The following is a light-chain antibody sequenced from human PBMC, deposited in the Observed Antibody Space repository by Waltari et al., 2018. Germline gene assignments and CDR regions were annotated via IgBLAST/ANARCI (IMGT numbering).Light chain of an antibody. V-gene: IGKV1-5*03. CDR3: QQYNSYSLLS. Sequence: DIQMTQSPSTLSASVGDRVIFSCRASQRISKWLAWYQQKPGKDPKLLIYKASTLESGVPSRFSGSGSGTEFTLTISSLQPDDFATYYCQQYNSYSLLSFGGGTKVEIK. J-gene: IGKJ4*01. CDR1: QRISKW. CDR2: KAS.